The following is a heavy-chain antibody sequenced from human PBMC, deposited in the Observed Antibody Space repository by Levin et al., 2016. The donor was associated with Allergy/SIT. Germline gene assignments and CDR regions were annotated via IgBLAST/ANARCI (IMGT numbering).Heavy chain of an antibody. CDR1: EFSFSSYA. CDR2: ISSSGGST. D-gene: IGHD4/OR15-4a*01. V-gene: IGHV3-23*01. J-gene: IGHJ6*02. Sequence: GESLKISCAASEFSFSSYAMSWVRQAPGKGLEWVSSISSSGGSTYYADSVKGRFTISRDDSKYTLYLQMSDLRAEDTALYYCAKPQYTNYVEYYGMDVWGQGTTVTVSS. CDR3: AKPQYTNYVEYYGMDV.